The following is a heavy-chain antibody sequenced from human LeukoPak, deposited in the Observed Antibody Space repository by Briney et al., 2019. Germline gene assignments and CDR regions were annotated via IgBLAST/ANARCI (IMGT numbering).Heavy chain of an antibody. D-gene: IGHD3-10*01. CDR2: IYYSGST. V-gene: IGHV4-59*01. Sequence: SETLSLTCTVSGGSISSYYWSWIRQPPGKGLEWIGYIYYSGSTNYNPSLKSRVTISVDTSKNQFSLKLSSVTAADTAVYYCARDPSLYGSGSSDAFDIWGQGTMVTVSS. J-gene: IGHJ3*02. CDR1: GGSISSYY. CDR3: ARDPSLYGSGSSDAFDI.